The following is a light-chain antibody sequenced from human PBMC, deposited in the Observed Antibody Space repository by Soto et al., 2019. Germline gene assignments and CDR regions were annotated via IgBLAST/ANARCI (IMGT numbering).Light chain of an antibody. J-gene: IGKJ1*01. CDR2: GAS. CDR3: QQYGSSGT. Sequence: EIVLTQSPGTLCLSPGERATLSCRASQSVSSYLAWYQQKPGQAPRLLIYGASNRATGIPDRFSGSGSGTDFTLTISRLEAEDFAVYYCQQYGSSGTFGQGTKVDIK. CDR1: QSVSSY. V-gene: IGKV3-20*01.